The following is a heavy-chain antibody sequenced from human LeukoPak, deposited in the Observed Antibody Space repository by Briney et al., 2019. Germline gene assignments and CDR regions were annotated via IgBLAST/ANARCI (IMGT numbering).Heavy chain of an antibody. D-gene: IGHD2-2*02. CDR2: MYTSGST. J-gene: IGHJ4*02. CDR3: TGSRERYCTSGSCYIDLQAR. V-gene: IGHV4-61*02. Sequence: SETLSLTCTVSGGSISSGYYYWSWIRQPAGKGLEWIGRMYTSGSTEYNPSLNSRVTISVDTSKNQFSLKLSSVTAADTAVYYCTGSRERYCTSGSCYIDLQARWGQGTLVTVSS. CDR1: GGSISSGYYY.